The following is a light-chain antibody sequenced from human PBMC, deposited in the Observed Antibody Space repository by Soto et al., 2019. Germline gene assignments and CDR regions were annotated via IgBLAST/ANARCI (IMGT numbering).Light chain of an antibody. J-gene: IGKJ2*01. V-gene: IGKV2-24*01. Sequence: DIVLTQTPLSSLVTLGQPASISCRSNQSLVHSDGNTYLSWLHQRPGQPPRLLIYKISNRLSGVPDRVSGSGAGTDFTLKISGVEAEDVGFYYCMQATQFRPYTFGQGTKLEIK. CDR1: QSLVHSDGNTY. CDR2: KIS. CDR3: MQATQFRPYT.